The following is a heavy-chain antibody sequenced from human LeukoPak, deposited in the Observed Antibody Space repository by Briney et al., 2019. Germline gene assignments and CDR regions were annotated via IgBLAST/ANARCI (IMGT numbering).Heavy chain of an antibody. CDR2: IYPGDSDT. Sequence: GESLKISCKGSGYTFTNYWIGWVRQMPGKGLEWMGIIYPGDSDTRYSPSFQGQVTISADRSISTAYLQWSSLKASDTAMYYCARHMSGGYYYYYYMDVWGKGTTVTVSS. CDR1: GYTFTNYW. CDR3: ARHMSGGYYYYYYMDV. D-gene: IGHD3-16*01. V-gene: IGHV5-51*01. J-gene: IGHJ6*03.